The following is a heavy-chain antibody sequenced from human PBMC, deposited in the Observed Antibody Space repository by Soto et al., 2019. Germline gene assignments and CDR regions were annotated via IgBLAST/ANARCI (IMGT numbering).Heavy chain of an antibody. V-gene: IGHV1-18*01. D-gene: IGHD1-1*01. CDR1: GYTFTSYG. Sequence: QVHLVQSGAEVKKPGASVKVSCKASGYTFTSYGIPWVRQAPGQGLEWMGWISAPNGNTDYAQKLQGRVIVTRDTATSTAYMELRSLRSDDTAVYYSARGRYGDYWGQGALVTVSS. J-gene: IGHJ4*02. CDR3: ARGRYGDY. CDR2: ISAPNGNT.